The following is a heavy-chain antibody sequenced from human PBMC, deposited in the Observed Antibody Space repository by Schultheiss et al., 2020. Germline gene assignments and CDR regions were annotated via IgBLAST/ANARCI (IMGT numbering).Heavy chain of an antibody. V-gene: IGHV3-33*01. J-gene: IGHJ4*02. Sequence: GGSLRLSCAASGFTFSSYGMHWVRQAPGKGLEWVAVIWYDGSNKYYADSVKGRFTISRDNSKNTLYLQMNSLRAEDTAVYYCARESQRGVVVAATAFDYWGQGTLVTVSS. CDR2: IWYDGSNK. CDR1: GFTFSSYG. D-gene: IGHD2-15*01. CDR3: ARESQRGVVVAATAFDY.